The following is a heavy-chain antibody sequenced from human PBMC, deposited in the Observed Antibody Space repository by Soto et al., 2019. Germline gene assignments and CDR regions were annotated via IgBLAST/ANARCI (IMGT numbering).Heavy chain of an antibody. Sequence: QVHLVQSGAEVKNPGASVKVSCKASGYSFTRYGIGWARQAPGQGLEWMGWINAYNGNTNYAQNLQGRLTLITDTSTTTAYMELRSLRSNDTAIYYCAMVDVYVTPSPQDVWGQGTTVTVSS. D-gene: IGHD3-16*01. CDR3: AMVDVYVTPSPQDV. J-gene: IGHJ6*02. V-gene: IGHV1-18*01. CDR2: INAYNGNT. CDR1: GYSFTRYG.